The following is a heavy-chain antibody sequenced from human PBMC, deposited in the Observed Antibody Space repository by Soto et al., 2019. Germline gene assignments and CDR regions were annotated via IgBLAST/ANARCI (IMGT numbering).Heavy chain of an antibody. CDR1: GFTVSSSC. J-gene: IGHJ6*02. D-gene: IGHD1-1*01. Sequence: GGSLRLSCAASGFTVSSSCMSWVRQAPGKGLEWVSVIYSGGSTYYADSVKGRFTIFRDNSKNTLYLQMNSLRAEDTAVYYCARDSVGTTGTTDYYYYGMDVWGQGTTVTVSS. CDR2: IYSGGST. V-gene: IGHV3-53*01. CDR3: ARDSVGTTGTTDYYYYGMDV.